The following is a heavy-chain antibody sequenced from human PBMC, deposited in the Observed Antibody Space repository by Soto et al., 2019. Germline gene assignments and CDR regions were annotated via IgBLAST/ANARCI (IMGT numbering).Heavy chain of an antibody. V-gene: IGHV3-30-3*01. CDR3: ARGGGDHISEFDY. D-gene: IGHD3-3*02. CDR2: ISYDGSNK. Sequence: QVQLVESGGGVVQPGRSLRLSCAASGFTFSSYAMHWVRQAPGKGLEWVAVISYDGSNKYYADSVKGRFTISRDNSKNTLYLQMNSLRAEDTAVYYCARGGGDHISEFDYWGQGTLVTVSS. CDR1: GFTFSSYA. J-gene: IGHJ4*02.